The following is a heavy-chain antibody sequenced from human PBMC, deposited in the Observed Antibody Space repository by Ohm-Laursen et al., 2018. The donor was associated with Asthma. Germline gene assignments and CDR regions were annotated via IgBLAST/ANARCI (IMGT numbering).Heavy chain of an antibody. V-gene: IGHV3-30*03. CDR1: GFPFSSYG. CDR3: ARRDYSGGDPDAAFDI. D-gene: IGHD2-21*02. Sequence: SLRLSCTASGFPFSSYGMHWVRQAPGKGLEWVAVVSFDGSNKYYADSVKGRFTISRDNSKNILYMQMNSLRAEDTAVYYCARRDYSGGDPDAAFDIWGQGTMVTVSS. CDR2: VSFDGSNK. J-gene: IGHJ3*02.